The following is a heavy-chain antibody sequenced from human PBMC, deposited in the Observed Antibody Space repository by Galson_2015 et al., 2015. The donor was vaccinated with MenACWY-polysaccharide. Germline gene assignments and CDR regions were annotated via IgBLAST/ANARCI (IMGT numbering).Heavy chain of an antibody. Sequence: SLRLSCAASGSRFSNSGMHWVRQAPGKGLEWVAVIQYDGSKIVYADSVKGRFTISRDNSKNTLFLEMNSLGAEDTAVYYCAREGSRIVFHAFDTWGQGTIVTVSS. CDR1: GSRFSNSG. V-gene: IGHV3-33*01. D-gene: IGHD6-13*01. CDR2: IQYDGSKI. CDR3: AREGSRIVFHAFDT. J-gene: IGHJ3*02.